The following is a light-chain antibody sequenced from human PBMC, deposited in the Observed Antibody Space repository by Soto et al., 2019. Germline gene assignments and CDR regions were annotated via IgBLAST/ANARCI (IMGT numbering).Light chain of an antibody. Sequence: QSALTQPPSSSGSPGQSVTISCTGTISDVGGYSYVSWYQQHPGQAPKLMIYEVSKRPSGVPDRFSGSKSGNTASLTVSGLQAEDEADYYCSSYGGSNNYVFGTGTKVTVL. V-gene: IGLV2-8*01. CDR1: ISDVGGYSY. CDR2: EVS. CDR3: SSYGGSNNYV. J-gene: IGLJ1*01.